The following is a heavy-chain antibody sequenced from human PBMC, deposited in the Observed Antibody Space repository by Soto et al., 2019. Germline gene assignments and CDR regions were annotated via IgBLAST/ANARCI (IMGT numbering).Heavy chain of an antibody. CDR1: GYTFTSYA. J-gene: IGHJ4*02. V-gene: IGHV1-3*04. Sequence: ASVKVSCKASGYTFTSYAMNWVRQAPGHRLEWMGWINTASGNTKYSQRFQGRVTITRDTSASTAYMDLSSLRSEDTAVYYCARDREWFGKFPYSSDYWGQGTLVTVS. CDR2: INTASGNT. CDR3: ARDREWFGKFPYSSDY. D-gene: IGHD3-10*01.